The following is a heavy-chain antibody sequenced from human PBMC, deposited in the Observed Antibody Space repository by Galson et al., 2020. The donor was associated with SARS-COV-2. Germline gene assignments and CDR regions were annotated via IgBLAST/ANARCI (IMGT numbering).Heavy chain of an antibody. CDR3: ASPVILTGYYEDAFDI. J-gene: IGHJ3*02. V-gene: IGHV4-39*01. D-gene: IGHD3-9*01. Sequence: SETLSLTCTVSGGSISSSSYYRGWIRQPPGKGLEWIGSIYYSGSTYYNPSLKSRVTISVDTSKNQFSLKLSSVTAADTAVYYCASPVILTGYYEDAFDIWGQGTMVTVSS. CDR1: GGSISSSSYY. CDR2: IYYSGST.